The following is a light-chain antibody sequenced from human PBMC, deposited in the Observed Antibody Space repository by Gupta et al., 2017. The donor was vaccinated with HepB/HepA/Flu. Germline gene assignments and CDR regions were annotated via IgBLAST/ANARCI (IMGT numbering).Light chain of an antibody. J-gene: IGKJ1*01. CDR3: QHSDNILWT. Sequence: DIQMTQSPSSLSASVGDRVTITCRASQSIDRFLNWYQQKPGKAPKVLIYGASSLPVGVPSRFSGSGSGTDFTLTIGRLQPEDFATYYCQHSDNILWTFGQGTKVEIK. V-gene: IGKV1-39*01. CDR1: QSIDRF. CDR2: GAS.